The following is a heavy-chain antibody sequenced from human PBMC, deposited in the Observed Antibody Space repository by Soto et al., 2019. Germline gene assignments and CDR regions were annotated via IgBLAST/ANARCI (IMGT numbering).Heavy chain of an antibody. V-gene: IGHV3-30-3*01. CDR2: ISFDGTNK. D-gene: IGHD2-15*01. CDR1: GFTFSSYA. CDR3: ARGECSGGSCSFDY. J-gene: IGHJ4*02. Sequence: GGSLRLSCAASGFTFSSYAMHWVRQAPGKGLEWVAVISFDGTNKYYADSVKGRFTIPRDNSKNTLYLQMNSLRAEDTAVYYCARGECSGGSCSFDYWGQGTLVTVSS.